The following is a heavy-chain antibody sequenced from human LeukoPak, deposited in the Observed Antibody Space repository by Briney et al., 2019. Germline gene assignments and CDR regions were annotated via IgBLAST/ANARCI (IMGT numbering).Heavy chain of an antibody. Sequence: SETLSLTCAVYGGSFSGYYWSWIRRPPGKGLEWIGEINHSGSTNYNPSLKSRVTISVDTSKNQFSLKLSSVTAADTAVYYCARMGLRYYYYYMDVWGKGTTVTVSS. CDR2: INHSGST. V-gene: IGHV4-34*01. D-gene: IGHD5-12*01. CDR3: ARMGLRYYYYYMDV. CDR1: GGSFSGYY. J-gene: IGHJ6*03.